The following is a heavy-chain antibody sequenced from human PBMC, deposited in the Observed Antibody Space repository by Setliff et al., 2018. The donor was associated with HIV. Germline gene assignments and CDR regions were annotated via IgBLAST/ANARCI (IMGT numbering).Heavy chain of an antibody. CDR2: INHSGST. J-gene: IGHJ6*02. D-gene: IGHD2-2*01. V-gene: IGHV4-34*01. CDR3: ARVVGLGGCSSSGCYEYSYYGMDV. CDR1: GGSFSGYY. Sequence: PSETLSLTCAVYGGSFSGYYWSWIRQSPGKGLEWIGEINHSGSTNYNPSLKSRVTISVDTSKNQFSLKLSSVTAADTAVYYCARVVGLGGCSSSGCYEYSYYGMDVWGQGTTVTVSS.